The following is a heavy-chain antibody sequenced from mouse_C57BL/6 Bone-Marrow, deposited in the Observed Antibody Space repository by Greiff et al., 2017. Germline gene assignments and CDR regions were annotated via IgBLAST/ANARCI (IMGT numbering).Heavy chain of an antibody. Sequence: VQRVESGAELARPGASVKMSCKASGYTFTSYTMHWVKQRPGQGLEWIGYINPSSGYTKYNQKFKDKATLTADKSSSTAYMQLSSLTSEDSAVYYCARSLITTVVAPVDYWGQGTTLTVSS. CDR2: INPSSGYT. CDR1: GYTFTSYT. V-gene: IGHV1-4*01. D-gene: IGHD1-1*01. J-gene: IGHJ2*01. CDR3: ARSLITTVVAPVDY.